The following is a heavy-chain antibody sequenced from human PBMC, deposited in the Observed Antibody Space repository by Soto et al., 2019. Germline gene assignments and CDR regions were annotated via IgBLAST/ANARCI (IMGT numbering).Heavy chain of an antibody. CDR3: ARVRRITIFWGFDP. CDR1: GGSISSYY. CDR2: IYYSGST. D-gene: IGHD3-3*01. Sequence: QVQLQESGPGLVKPSETLSLTCTVSGGSISSYYWSWIRQPPGKGLEWIGYIYYSGSTNYNPSLKSRVTISVDTSKNQFSLKLSSVTAADTAVYYCARVRRITIFWGFDPWGQGTLVTVSS. V-gene: IGHV4-59*08. J-gene: IGHJ5*02.